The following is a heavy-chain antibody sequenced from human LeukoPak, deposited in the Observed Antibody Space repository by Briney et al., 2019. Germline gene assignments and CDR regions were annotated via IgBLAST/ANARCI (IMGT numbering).Heavy chain of an antibody. CDR2: ISSCGSTI. Sequence: GGSLRLSCAASGFTFSSYEVNWVRQAPGKGLEWVSYISSCGSTIYYADSVKGRFTISRDNAKNSLYLQMNSLRAEDTAVYYCARDYYDSSGYIDAFDIWGQGTMVTVSS. CDR3: ARDYYDSSGYIDAFDI. J-gene: IGHJ3*02. D-gene: IGHD3-22*01. CDR1: GFTFSSYE. V-gene: IGHV3-48*03.